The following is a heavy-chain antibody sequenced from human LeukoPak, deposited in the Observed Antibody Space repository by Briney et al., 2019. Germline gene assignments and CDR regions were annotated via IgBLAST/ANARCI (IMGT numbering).Heavy chain of an antibody. Sequence: AGGSLRLSCAASGFTFSSYGMHWVRQAPGKGLEWVAVISYDGSNKYYADSVRGRFTISRDNSKNTLYLQMNSLRAEDTAVYYCAKDLVAAAGPFDYWGQGTLVTVSS. CDR3: AKDLVAAAGPFDY. D-gene: IGHD6-13*01. J-gene: IGHJ4*02. CDR2: ISYDGSNK. CDR1: GFTFSSYG. V-gene: IGHV3-30*18.